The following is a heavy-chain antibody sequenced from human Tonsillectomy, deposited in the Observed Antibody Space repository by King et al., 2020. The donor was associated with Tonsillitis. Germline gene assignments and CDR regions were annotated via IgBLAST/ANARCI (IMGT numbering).Heavy chain of an antibody. V-gene: IGHV3-30-3*01. J-gene: IGHJ2*01. CDR3: ARGSSGWEYWYFDL. CDR1: GFTFSSYA. Sequence: VQLVESGGGVVQPGRSLRLSCAASGFTFSSYAMHWVRQAPGKGLEWVAVISYDGSNKYYADSVKGRFTISRDNSQNTLYLQMNSLRAEDMAVYYCARGSSGWEYWYFDLWGRGILVTVSS. CDR2: ISYDGSNK. D-gene: IGHD6-19*01.